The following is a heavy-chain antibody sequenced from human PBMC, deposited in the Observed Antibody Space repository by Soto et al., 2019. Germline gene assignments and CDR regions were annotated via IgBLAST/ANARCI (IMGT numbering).Heavy chain of an antibody. CDR1: GASVASGIYH. CDR2: IYYNGRT. CDR3: VREISMVASNYYYYNGMDV. J-gene: IGHJ6*02. Sequence: SETLSLTCTVSGASVASGIYHWTWIRQSPGKGLEWIGHIYYNGRTTYNPSLKSRVTMSIDTSKDQFSLKLSSATATDTAVYYCVREISMVASNYYYYNGMDVWGQGTTVTVSS. V-gene: IGHV4-61*01. D-gene: IGHD3-10*01.